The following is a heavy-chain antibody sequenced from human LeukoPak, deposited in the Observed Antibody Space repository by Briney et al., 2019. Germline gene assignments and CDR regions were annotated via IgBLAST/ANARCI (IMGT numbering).Heavy chain of an antibody. D-gene: IGHD2-2*01. J-gene: IGHJ4*02. V-gene: IGHV3-48*03. CDR3: ARYVVVPAGNFDY. CDR2: ISSSGSTI. Sequence: GGSLRLSCVASGFTFSSYEMNWVRQAPGKGLEWVSYISSSGSTIYYPDSVKGRFTISRDNAKNSLYLQMNSLRAEDTAVYYCARYVVVPAGNFDYWGQGTLVTVSS. CDR1: GFTFSSYE.